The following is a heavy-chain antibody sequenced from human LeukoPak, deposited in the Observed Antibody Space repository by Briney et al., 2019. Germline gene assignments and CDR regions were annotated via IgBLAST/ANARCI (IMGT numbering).Heavy chain of an antibody. CDR3: ARHLAEGSYYYGMDV. Sequence: SETLSLTCTVSGGSISSYYWSWIRQPPGKGLEWIGYIYYSGSTNYNPSLKSRVTISVDTSKNQFSLKLSSVTAADTAVYYCARHLAEGSYYYGMDVWGQGTTVTVSS. CDR1: GGSISSYY. D-gene: IGHD3-10*01. J-gene: IGHJ6*02. CDR2: IYYSGST. V-gene: IGHV4-59*08.